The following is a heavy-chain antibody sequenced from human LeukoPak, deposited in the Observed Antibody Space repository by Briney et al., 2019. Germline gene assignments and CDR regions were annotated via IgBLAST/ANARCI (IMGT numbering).Heavy chain of an antibody. V-gene: IGHV3-23*01. Sequence: AGSLRLSCTASGFTFSSYAMSWVRQAPGKGLEWVSAISGSGGSTYYADSVKRRFTISRDNSNNTLYLQMNSLKTEDTAVYYCTHRGSGITQGAAYYYYMDVWGKGTTVTVSS. CDR1: GFTFSSYA. CDR2: ISGSGGST. CDR3: THRGSGITQGAAYYYYMDV. D-gene: IGHD3-10*01. J-gene: IGHJ6*03.